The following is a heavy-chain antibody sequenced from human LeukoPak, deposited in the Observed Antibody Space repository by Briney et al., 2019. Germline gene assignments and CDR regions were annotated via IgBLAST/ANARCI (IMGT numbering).Heavy chain of an antibody. V-gene: IGHV3-7*01. CDR3: AKDAHITMADTSPESSDY. CDR2: IKPDGSEK. Sequence: QTGGSLRLSCTGSGFSFSYYWMSWVRQAPGKGLEWVATIKPDGSEKYYVDSVKGRFSVSRDNAKNSLCLQMNSLRAEDTAIYYCAKDAHITMADTSPESSDYWGQGTLVTVSS. J-gene: IGHJ4*02. CDR1: GFSFSYYW. D-gene: IGHD6-19*01.